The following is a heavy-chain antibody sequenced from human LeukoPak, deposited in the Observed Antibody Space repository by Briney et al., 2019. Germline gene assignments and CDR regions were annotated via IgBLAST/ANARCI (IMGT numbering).Heavy chain of an antibody. CDR1: GITLSNYG. J-gene: IGHJ4*02. Sequence: PGGSLRLSCAVSGITLSNYGMSWVRQAPGKGLEWVAGIGGSGGGTNYADSVKGRYNISRDNSKNTLFLQMNSLRAEDTAVYFCAKRGVVIRVILVGFHKEAYYFDSWGQEALVTVSS. D-gene: IGHD3-22*01. CDR2: IGGSGGGT. CDR3: AKRGVVIRVILVGFHKEAYYFDS. V-gene: IGHV3-23*01.